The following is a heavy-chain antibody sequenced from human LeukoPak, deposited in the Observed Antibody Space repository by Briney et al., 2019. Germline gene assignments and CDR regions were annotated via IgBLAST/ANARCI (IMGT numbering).Heavy chain of an antibody. CDR1: GGSISSYY. D-gene: IGHD5-18*01. CDR2: IYYSGST. CDR3: ARVLGYSYGYAFDI. V-gene: IGHV4-59*01. J-gene: IGHJ6*04. Sequence: PSETLSLTCTVSGGSISSYYWSWIRQPPGKGLEWIGYIYYSGSTNCNPSLKSRVTISVDTSKNQFSLKLSSVTAADTAVYYCARVLGYSYGYAFDIWGKGTTVTISS.